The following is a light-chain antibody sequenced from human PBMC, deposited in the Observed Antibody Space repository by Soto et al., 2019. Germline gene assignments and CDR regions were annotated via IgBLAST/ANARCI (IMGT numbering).Light chain of an antibody. J-gene: IGKJ5*01. Sequence: EMGLTKSPAPLSLSPGERATPSCRASQRVRSSHLVWYQQKPGQAPRLLIYGASSRATGIPDRFSGSGSGTDFTLTISRLEPEDFAVYYCQQYGSSPSITFGQGTRLEIK. CDR2: GAS. V-gene: IGKV3-20*01. CDR1: QRVRSSH. CDR3: QQYGSSPSIT.